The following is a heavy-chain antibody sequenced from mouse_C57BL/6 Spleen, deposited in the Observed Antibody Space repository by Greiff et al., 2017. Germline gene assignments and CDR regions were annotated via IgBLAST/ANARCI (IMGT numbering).Heavy chain of an antibody. CDR1: GYTFTSYG. Sequence: VQLKESGAELVRPGSSVKMSCKTSGYTFTSYGINWVKQRPGQGLEWIGYIYIGNGYTEYNEKFKGKATLTSDTSSSTAYMQLSSLTSEDSAIYFCARLDYSNYVGNAMDYWGQGTSVTVSS. J-gene: IGHJ4*01. CDR2: IYIGNGYT. D-gene: IGHD2-5*01. CDR3: ARLDYSNYVGNAMDY. V-gene: IGHV1-58*01.